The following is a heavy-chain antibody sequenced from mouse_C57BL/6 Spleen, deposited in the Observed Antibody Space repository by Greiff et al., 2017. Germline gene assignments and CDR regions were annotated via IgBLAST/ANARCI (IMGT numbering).Heavy chain of an antibody. CDR3: ARGSSLWYFDV. V-gene: IGHV1-61*01. J-gene: IGHJ1*03. CDR1: GYTFTSYW. CDR2: IYPSDSET. Sequence: VQLKQPGAELVRPGSSVKLSCKASGYTFTSYWMDWVKQRPGQGLEWIGNIYPSDSETHYNQKFKDKATLTVDKSSSTAYMQLSSLTSEDSAVYYCARGSSLWYFDVWGTGTTVTVSS.